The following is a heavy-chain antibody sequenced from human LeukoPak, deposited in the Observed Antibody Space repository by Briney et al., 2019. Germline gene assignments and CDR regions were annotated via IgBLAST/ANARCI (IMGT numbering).Heavy chain of an antibody. Sequence: SETLSLTCTVSGGSISSYYWSWIRQPPGKGLEWIGYIYYSGSTKYNPALKSRVTISADTSKNQFSLKLSSVTAADTAVYYCARDPRRWGDFCVGHWFDPWGQGTLVTVSS. CDR2: IYYSGST. CDR1: GGSISSYY. J-gene: IGHJ5*02. D-gene: IGHD5-24*01. CDR3: ARDPRRWGDFCVGHWFDP. V-gene: IGHV4-59*01.